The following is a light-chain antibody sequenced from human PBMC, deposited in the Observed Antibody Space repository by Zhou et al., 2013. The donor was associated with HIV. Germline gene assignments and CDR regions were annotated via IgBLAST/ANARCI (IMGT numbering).Light chain of an antibody. CDR1: QSVGSS. CDR2: DAS. Sequence: EIVLTQSPATLSLSPGERATLSCRASQSVGSSLAWYQQKPGQAPSLLISDASNRATGIPARFSGSGSGTDFTLTISSLQPEDSAVYYCQQYANSPQTFGQGTKVEIK. V-gene: IGKV3-11*01. J-gene: IGKJ2*01. CDR3: QQYANSPQT.